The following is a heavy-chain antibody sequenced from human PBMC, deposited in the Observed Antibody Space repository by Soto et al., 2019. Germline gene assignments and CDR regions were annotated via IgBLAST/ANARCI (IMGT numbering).Heavy chain of an antibody. CDR2: INPNSGGT. D-gene: IGHD1-26*01. CDR3: ARAPNSYDWFDP. V-gene: IGHV1-2*02. Sequence: GASVKVSCKASGYTFTGYYMHWVRQAPGQGLKWMGWINPNSGGTNYAQKFQGRVTMTRDTSISTAYMELSRLRSDDTAVYYCARAPNSYDWFDPWGQGTLVTVSS. J-gene: IGHJ5*02. CDR1: GYTFTGYY.